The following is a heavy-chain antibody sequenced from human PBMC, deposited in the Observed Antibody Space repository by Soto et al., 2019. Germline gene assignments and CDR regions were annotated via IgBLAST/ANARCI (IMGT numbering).Heavy chain of an antibody. CDR3: AHSKYSRSSFDY. J-gene: IGHJ4*02. D-gene: IGHD6-6*01. CDR2: IYWDDK. Sequence: GSGPTLVNPTQTLTLTCTFSGFSLSTSDVGVGWIRQPPGKALEWLAIIYWDDKRYSPSLKSRLTITKDTSKNQVVLTVTNMDPVDTATYYCAHSKYSRSSFDYWGQGTLVTVSS. CDR1: GFSLSTSDVG. V-gene: IGHV2-5*01.